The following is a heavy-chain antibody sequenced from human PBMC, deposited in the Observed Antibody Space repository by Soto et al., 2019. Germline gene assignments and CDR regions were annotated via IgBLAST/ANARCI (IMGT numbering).Heavy chain of an antibody. D-gene: IGHD4-17*01. CDR3: AHRTGYGALFDY. CDR2: IYWDDDK. CDR1: GFSLGTSGVS. Sequence: QITLKESGPTLVKPTQTLTLTCTFSGFSLGTSGVSVGWVRQPPGRALEWLALIYWDDDKHYSPSLKSRLTIPKYTAKNRVVLTLTNMDPVDTATYYCAHRTGYGALFDYWGQGTLVTVSS. V-gene: IGHV2-5*02. J-gene: IGHJ4*02.